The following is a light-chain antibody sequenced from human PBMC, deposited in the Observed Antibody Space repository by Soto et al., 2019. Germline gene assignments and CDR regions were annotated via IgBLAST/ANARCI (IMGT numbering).Light chain of an antibody. Sequence: QSALTQPPSVSGSPGQSVAISCTGTGSDVGTFNRVSWYQQSPGTAPKLMIYDVSDRPSGVPDRFSGSESGNTASLTVSGLQAEDEADYYCSSYAGSNYVFGAG. V-gene: IGLV2-18*02. CDR2: DVS. J-gene: IGLJ1*01. CDR1: GSDVGTFNR. CDR3: SSYAGSNYV.